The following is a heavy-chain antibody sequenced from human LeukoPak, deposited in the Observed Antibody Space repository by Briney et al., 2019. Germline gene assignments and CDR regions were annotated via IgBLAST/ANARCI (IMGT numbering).Heavy chain of an antibody. D-gene: IGHD4-17*01. CDR2: ISSSDSTI. CDR1: GFIFSSYE. V-gene: IGHV3-48*03. J-gene: IGHJ4*02. CDR3: ARDNDYGDPDY. Sequence: GGSLRLSCAASGFIFSSYEMNWVRQAPGKGLEWVSYISSSDSTISYADSVRGRFTTSRDNAENSLYLQMNSLRAENTAVYYCARDNDYGDPDYWGQGTLVTVSS.